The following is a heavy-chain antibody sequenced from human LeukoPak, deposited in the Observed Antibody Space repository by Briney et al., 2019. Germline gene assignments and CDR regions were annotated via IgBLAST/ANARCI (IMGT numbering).Heavy chain of an antibody. V-gene: IGHV4-59*01. D-gene: IGHD3-22*01. CDR3: ATSPRPYYDSSGYYTYYFDY. Sequence: SETLSLTCTVSGGSISSYYWSWIRQPPGKGLEWIGYIYYSGSTNYNPSLKSRVTISVDMSKNQFSLKLSSVTAADTAVYYCATSPRPYYDSSGYYTYYFDYWGQGTLVTVSS. J-gene: IGHJ4*02. CDR2: IYYSGST. CDR1: GGSISSYY.